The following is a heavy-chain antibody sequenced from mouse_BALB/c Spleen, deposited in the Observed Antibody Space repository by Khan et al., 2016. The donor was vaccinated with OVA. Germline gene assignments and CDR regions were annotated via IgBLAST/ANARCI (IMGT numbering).Heavy chain of an antibody. Sequence: EVELVESGGDLVKPGGSLKLSCAVSGFTFSTYGMSWVRQTPDKRLEWVATVSTGDSYTYYSDSVKGRFTISRDNAKNTLYLQMSGLKSEDTAMFYCTRLAYYYDSEGVAYWGQGTLVTVSA. CDR1: GFTFSTYG. CDR2: VSTGDSYT. J-gene: IGHJ3*01. V-gene: IGHV5-6*01. D-gene: IGHD1-1*01. CDR3: TRLAYYYDSEGVAY.